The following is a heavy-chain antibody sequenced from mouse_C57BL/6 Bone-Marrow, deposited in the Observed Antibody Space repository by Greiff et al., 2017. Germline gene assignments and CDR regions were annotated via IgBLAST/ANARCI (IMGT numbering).Heavy chain of an antibody. D-gene: IGHD2-13*01. CDR1: GFTFSNYG. V-gene: IGHV5-6*02. CDR3: ARHGDYAPCAY. Sequence: EVMLVESGGDLVKPGGSLKLSCAASGFTFSNYGMSWVRQTPDKRLEWVATISSGGSYTYYPDSVKGRFTLSRDNAKNTLYLQMSSLKSEDTSMYYWARHGDYAPCAYWGQGTLVTVSA. CDR2: ISSGGSYT. J-gene: IGHJ3*01.